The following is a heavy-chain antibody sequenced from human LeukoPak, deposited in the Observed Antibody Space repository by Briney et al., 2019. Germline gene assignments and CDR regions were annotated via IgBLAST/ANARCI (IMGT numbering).Heavy chain of an antibody. Sequence: GGSLRLSCAASGFTFSSYSMNWVRQAPGKGLEWVSSISSSNSYIYYADSVKGRFTISRDNAKNSLYLQMNSLRAEDTAVYYCARNLSYYDFWSGPTIIGGFDYWGQGTLVTVSS. CDR2: ISSSNSYI. CDR3: ARNLSYYDFWSGPTIIGGFDY. CDR1: GFTFSSYS. J-gene: IGHJ4*02. V-gene: IGHV3-21*01. D-gene: IGHD3-3*01.